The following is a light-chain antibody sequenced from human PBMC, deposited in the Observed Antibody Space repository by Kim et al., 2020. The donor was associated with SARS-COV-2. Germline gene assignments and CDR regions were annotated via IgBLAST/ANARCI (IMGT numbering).Light chain of an antibody. CDR3: LLYYGGAVV. CDR1: TGAVTSGYY. Sequence: GGTVTSPLASKTGAVTSGYYPNGFQQKPGQAPRALIYSTRNEHSWTPARFSGSLLGGKADLTLSGVQPEDEAEYYGLLYYGGAVVFVGGTQLTVL. J-gene: IGLJ2*01. CDR2: STR. V-gene: IGLV7-43*01.